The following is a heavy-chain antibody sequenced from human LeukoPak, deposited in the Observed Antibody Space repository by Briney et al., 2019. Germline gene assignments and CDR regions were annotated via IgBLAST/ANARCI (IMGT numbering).Heavy chain of an antibody. D-gene: IGHD6-25*01. J-gene: IGHJ5*02. CDR3: ARTSAAGWFDP. V-gene: IGHV4-30-2*02. Sequence: SETLSLTCTVSGGSISSGGYYWSWIRQPPGKGLEWIGYIYHSGSTYYNPSLKSRVTISVDRSKNQFSLKLSSVTAADTAVYYCARTSAAGWFDPWGQGTLVTVSS. CDR2: IYHSGST. CDR1: GGSISSGGYY.